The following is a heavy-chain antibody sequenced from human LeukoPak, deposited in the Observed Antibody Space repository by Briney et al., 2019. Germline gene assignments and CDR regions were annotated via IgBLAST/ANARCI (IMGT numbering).Heavy chain of an antibody. D-gene: IGHD2-2*01. CDR1: GDSVSSNSAA. J-gene: IGHJ5*02. Sequence: PSQTLSLTCAISGDSVSSNSAAWNWIRQSPSRGLEWLGRTYYRSKWYNGYAVSVKSRITINPDTSKNQFSLKLSSVTAADTAVYYCARVHCSSTSCYAGKYWFDPWGQGTLVTVSS. CDR2: TYYRSKWYN. V-gene: IGHV6-1*01. CDR3: ARVHCSSTSCYAGKYWFDP.